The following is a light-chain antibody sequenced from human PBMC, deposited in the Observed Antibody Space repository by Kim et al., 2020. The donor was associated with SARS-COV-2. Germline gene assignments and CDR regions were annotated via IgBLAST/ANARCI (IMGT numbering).Light chain of an antibody. CDR3: SSYTSSSTYV. CDR1: SSDVSGYNS. V-gene: IGLV2-14*03. Sequence: GQSITISCPGTSSDVSGYNSVSWYQQHPGKAPKLMIYDVSNRPSGVSNLFSGSKSGNTASLTISGLQAEDEADYYCSSYTSSSTYVFGTGTKVTVL. CDR2: DVS. J-gene: IGLJ1*01.